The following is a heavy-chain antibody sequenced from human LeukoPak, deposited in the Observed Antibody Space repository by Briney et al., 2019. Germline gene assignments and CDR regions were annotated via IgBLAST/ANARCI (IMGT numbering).Heavy chain of an antibody. Sequence: GGSLRLSCAASGFTFSSYDMHWVRQATGKGLKWVSAIGTAGDTYYPGSVKGRFTISRENAKNSLYLQMNSLRAGDTAVYYCARGRHYSSSWTNWFDPWGQGTLVTVSS. CDR3: ARGRHYSSSWTNWFDP. D-gene: IGHD6-13*01. CDR1: GFTFSSYD. V-gene: IGHV3-13*01. CDR2: IGTAGDT. J-gene: IGHJ5*02.